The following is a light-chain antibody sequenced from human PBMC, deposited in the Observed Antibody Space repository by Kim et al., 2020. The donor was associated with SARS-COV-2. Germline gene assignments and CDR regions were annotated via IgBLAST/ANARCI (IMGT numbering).Light chain of an antibody. J-gene: IGLJ2*01. CDR3: QVWDSSSDHPV. Sequence: SYELTQPPSVSVAPGKTARINCGGDNIGSKSVHWYQQKPGQAPVLVIYYDSDRPSGIPERFSGSNSGNTATLTISRVEAGDEADYYCQVWDSSSDHPVFGGGTQLTVL. CDR1: NIGSKS. CDR2: YDS. V-gene: IGLV3-21*04.